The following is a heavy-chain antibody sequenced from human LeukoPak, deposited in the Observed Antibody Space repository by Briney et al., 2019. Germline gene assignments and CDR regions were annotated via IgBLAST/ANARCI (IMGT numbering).Heavy chain of an antibody. CDR3: ARLYCSGGNCYGAFDI. CDR2: IHYSGST. D-gene: IGHD2-15*01. Sequence: SETLSLTCTASGGSISSRSYYWGWIRQPPGKGLEWIGSIHYSGSTYYNPSLKSRLTISVDTSKKQFSLKLSSVTAADTAVYYCARLYCSGGNCYGAFDIWGQGTMVTVSS. V-gene: IGHV4-39*01. J-gene: IGHJ3*02. CDR1: GGSISSRSYY.